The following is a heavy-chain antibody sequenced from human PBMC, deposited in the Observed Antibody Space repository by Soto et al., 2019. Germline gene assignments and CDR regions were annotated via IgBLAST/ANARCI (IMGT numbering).Heavy chain of an antibody. D-gene: IGHD6-6*01. CDR1: GDSVSSNSAA. CDR2: TYYRSKWYN. J-gene: IGHJ6*02. Sequence: PSQTLSLTCAISGDSVSSNSAAWNWIRQSPSRGLEWLGRTYYRSKWYNDYAVSVKSRITINPDTSKNQFSLQLNSVTPEDTAVYYCARERVQLVGGYYSYYGMDVWGQGTTVTVSS. V-gene: IGHV6-1*01. CDR3: ARERVQLVGGYYSYYGMDV.